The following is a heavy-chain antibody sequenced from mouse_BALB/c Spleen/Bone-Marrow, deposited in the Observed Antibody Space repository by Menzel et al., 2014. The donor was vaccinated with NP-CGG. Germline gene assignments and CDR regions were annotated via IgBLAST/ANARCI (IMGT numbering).Heavy chain of an antibody. CDR1: GFDFSRYW. V-gene: IGHV4-1*02. CDR2: INPASSTI. Sequence: EVNVVESGGGLVQPGGSLKLSCAASGFDFSRYWMTWVRQAQGKGLEWIGEINPASSTINYTPSLKDKFIISRDNAKNTLYLQMSKVRSEDTALYYCAKNYYDGYVAYWGQGTLVTVSA. J-gene: IGHJ3*01. D-gene: IGHD1-2*01. CDR3: AKNYYDGYVAY.